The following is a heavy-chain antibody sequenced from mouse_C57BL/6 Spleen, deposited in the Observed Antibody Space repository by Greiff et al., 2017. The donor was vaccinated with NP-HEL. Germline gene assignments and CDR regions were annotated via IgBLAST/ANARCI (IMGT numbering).Heavy chain of an antibody. Sequence: EVKLMESGPGMVKPSQSLSLTCTVTGYSITSGYDWHWIRHFPGNKLEWMGYISYSGSTNYNPSLKSRISITHDTSKNHFFLKLNSVTTEDTATYYCAREGENYAMDYWGQGTSVTVSS. CDR3: AREGENYAMDY. V-gene: IGHV3-1*01. CDR1: GYSITSGYD. J-gene: IGHJ4*01. CDR2: ISYSGST.